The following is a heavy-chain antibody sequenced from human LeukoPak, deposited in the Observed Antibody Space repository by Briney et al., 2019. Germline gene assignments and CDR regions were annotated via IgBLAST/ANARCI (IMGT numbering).Heavy chain of an antibody. Sequence: SETLSLTCTVSGGSISSYYWSWIRQPPGKGLEWIGHIYYSGSTNYNPSLKSRVTISVDTSKNQFSLKLSSVTAADTAVYYCARETLDYYDSSGPLIDYWGQGTLVTVSS. CDR3: ARETLDYYDSSGPLIDY. CDR1: GGSISSYY. CDR2: IYYSGST. D-gene: IGHD3-22*01. J-gene: IGHJ4*02. V-gene: IGHV4-59*01.